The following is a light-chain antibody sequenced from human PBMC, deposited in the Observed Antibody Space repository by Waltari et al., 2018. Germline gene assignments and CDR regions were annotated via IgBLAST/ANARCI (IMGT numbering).Light chain of an antibody. Sequence: EIVLTQSPGPLSLSPGERATLPCRASQSVSSSSLAWYLQKPGQAPRLLIYGASSRATGIPDRFSGSGSGTDFSLTISRLEPEDFAVYYCQQYSSLPLTFGPGTKVDLK. CDR2: GAS. CDR1: QSVSSSS. CDR3: QQYSSLPLT. J-gene: IGKJ3*01. V-gene: IGKV3-20*01.